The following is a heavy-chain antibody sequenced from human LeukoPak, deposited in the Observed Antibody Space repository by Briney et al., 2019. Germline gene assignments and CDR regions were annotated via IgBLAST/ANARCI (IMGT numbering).Heavy chain of an antibody. CDR2: INHSGST. Sequence: KPSETLSLTCAVYGGSFSGYYWSWIRQPPGKGLEWIGEINHSGSTNYNPSLKSRVTISVDTSKNQFSLKLSSVTAADTAVYYCARDCIAAAQGAFDIRGQGTMVTVSS. V-gene: IGHV4-34*01. CDR3: ARDCIAAAQGAFDI. J-gene: IGHJ3*02. CDR1: GGSFSGYY. D-gene: IGHD6-13*01.